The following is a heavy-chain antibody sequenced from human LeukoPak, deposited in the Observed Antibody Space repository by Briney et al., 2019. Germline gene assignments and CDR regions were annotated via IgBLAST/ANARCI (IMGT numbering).Heavy chain of an antibody. Sequence: GGSLRLSCAASGFTFSSYSMNWVRQAPGKGLEWVSSISGSSSYIYYADSVKGRFTISRDNSKNTLYLQMNSLRAEDTAVYYCAKDSLGYYDSSGYFDYWGQGTLVTVSS. J-gene: IGHJ4*02. CDR1: GFTFSSYS. CDR3: AKDSLGYYDSSGYFDY. V-gene: IGHV3-21*01. D-gene: IGHD3-22*01. CDR2: ISGSSSYI.